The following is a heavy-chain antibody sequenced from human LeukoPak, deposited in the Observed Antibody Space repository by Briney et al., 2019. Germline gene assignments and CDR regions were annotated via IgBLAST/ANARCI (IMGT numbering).Heavy chain of an antibody. J-gene: IGHJ6*03. Sequence: SETLSLTCAVYGGSFSGYYWSWIRQPPGKGLEWIGEINRSGSTNYNPSLKSRVTISVDTSKNQFSLKLSSVTAADTAVYYCARGVDYYGSGSYSYYYYYMDVWGKGTTVTVSS. V-gene: IGHV4-34*01. CDR1: GGSFSGYY. D-gene: IGHD3-10*01. CDR3: ARGVDYYGSGSYSYYYYYMDV. CDR2: INRSGST.